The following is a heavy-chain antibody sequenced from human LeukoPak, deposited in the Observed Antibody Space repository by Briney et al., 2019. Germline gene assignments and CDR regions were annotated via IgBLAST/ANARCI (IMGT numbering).Heavy chain of an antibody. D-gene: IGHD3-22*01. CDR2: ISNDGGGT. CDR3: AKGSSGYFADL. CDR1: GFIFNNFG. V-gene: IGHV3-23*01. Sequence: GGSLRLSCTASGFIFNNFGLMWIRQAPGKGLEWVSAISNDGGGTTYADFVKGRFTISRDNSKNTLFLQMNSLRAEDTALYYCAKGSSGYFADLWGQGTLVTVSS. J-gene: IGHJ5*02.